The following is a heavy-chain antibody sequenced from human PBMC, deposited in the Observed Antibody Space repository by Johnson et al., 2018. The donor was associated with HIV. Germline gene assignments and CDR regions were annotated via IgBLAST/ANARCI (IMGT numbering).Heavy chain of an antibody. CDR1: GFTFSSYW. D-gene: IGHD2-21*01. J-gene: IGHJ3*02. Sequence: VQLVESGGGLVQPGGSLRLSCAASGFTFSSYWMHWVRQAPGKGLVWVSRINSDGSSTSYADSVKGRFTISRDNAKNTLYLQMNSLKTEDTAMYYCTTDYIVVGAFDIWGQGTVVTVSS. CDR3: TTDYIVVGAFDI. V-gene: IGHV3-74*01. CDR2: INSDGSST.